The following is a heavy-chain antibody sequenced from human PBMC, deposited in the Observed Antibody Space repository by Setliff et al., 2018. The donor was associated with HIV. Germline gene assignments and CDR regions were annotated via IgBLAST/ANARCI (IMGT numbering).Heavy chain of an antibody. CDR2: INNGNGDT. J-gene: IGHJ4*01. CDR1: GYIFSNHA. Sequence: ASVKVSCKASGYIFSNHALHWVRQAPGQRLEWMGWINNGNGDTKYSQDFRGRVTITRDSSASTAYMELSSLISEDMALYYCATGIAAAGGIDYWGHGTLVTVSS. V-gene: IGHV1-3*03. D-gene: IGHD6-13*01. CDR3: ATGIAAAGGIDY.